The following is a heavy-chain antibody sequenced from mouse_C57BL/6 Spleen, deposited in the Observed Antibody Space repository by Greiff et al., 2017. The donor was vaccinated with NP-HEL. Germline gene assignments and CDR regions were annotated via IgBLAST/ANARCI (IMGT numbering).Heavy chain of an antibody. CDR3: ARDFDGYYAMDY. V-gene: IGHV5-16*01. CDR1: GFTFSDYY. J-gene: IGHJ4*01. D-gene: IGHD2-3*01. CDR2: INYDGSST. Sequence: DVKLVESEGGLVQPGSSMKLSCTASGFTFSDYYMAWVRQVPEKGLEWVANINYDGSSTYYLDSLKSRFIISRDNAKNILYLQMSSLKSEDTATYYCARDFDGYYAMDYWGQGTSVTVSS.